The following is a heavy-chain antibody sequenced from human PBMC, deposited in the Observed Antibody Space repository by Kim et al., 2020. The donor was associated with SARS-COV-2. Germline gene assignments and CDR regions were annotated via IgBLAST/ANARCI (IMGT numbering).Heavy chain of an antibody. D-gene: IGHD3-10*01. J-gene: IGHJ4*02. Sequence: RGSLRLSCAASGFTFSSTWMHWVRQAPGEGLVWVSRMNNDGSVINYADSVKGRFTVSRDNTKNTLYLQMNSLRAEDTALYYCATAGNYRFDNWGQGTLVTVSS. V-gene: IGHV3-74*01. CDR1: GFTFSSTW. CDR2: MNNDGSVI. CDR3: ATAGNYRFDN.